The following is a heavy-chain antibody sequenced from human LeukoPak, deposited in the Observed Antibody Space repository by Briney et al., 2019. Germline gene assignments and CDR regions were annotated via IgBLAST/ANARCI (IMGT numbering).Heavy chain of an antibody. V-gene: IGHV4-34*01. J-gene: IGHJ3*02. CDR1: GGSFSDYF. CDR2: ISHSGST. CDR3: ARVGVTISNPVFDI. Sequence: PSETLSLTCAVYGGSFSDYFWSWIRQPPGKGLEWIGEISHSGSTTYNPSLRSRVTMSGDTSKKQFSLKLSSVTAADTAVYYCARVGVTISNPVFDIWGQGTMVTVSS. D-gene: IGHD3-3*01.